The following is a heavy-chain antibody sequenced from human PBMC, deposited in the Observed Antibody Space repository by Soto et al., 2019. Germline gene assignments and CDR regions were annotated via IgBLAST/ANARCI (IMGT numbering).Heavy chain of an antibody. V-gene: IGHV3-30-3*01. J-gene: IGHJ4*02. CDR3: ASPYYYDSSGYPPPYYFDY. D-gene: IGHD3-22*01. CDR1: GFTFSSYA. CDR2: ISYDGSNK. Sequence: PGGSLRLSCAASGFTFSSYAMHWVRQAPGKGLEWVAVISYDGSNKYYADSVKGRFTISRDNSKNTLYLQMNSLRAEDTAVYYCASPYYYDSSGYPPPYYFDYWGQGTLVTVSS.